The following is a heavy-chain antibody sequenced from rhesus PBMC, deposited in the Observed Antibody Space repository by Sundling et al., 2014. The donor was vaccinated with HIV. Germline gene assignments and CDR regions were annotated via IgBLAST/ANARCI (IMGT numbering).Heavy chain of an antibody. V-gene: IGHV3-136*01. J-gene: IGHJ3*01. CDR2: ISSGSSNI. CDR3: SRRPGIAGTEADAFDF. Sequence: EVQLVESGGGLVQPGGSLRLSCAASGFTFSSYGMSWVRQAPGKGLEWVSSISSGSSNIYYADSVKGRFTISRDNAKNSLSLQMNSLRAEDTAVYYCSRRPGIAGTEADAFDFWGQGLRVTVSS. D-gene: IGHD1-1-1*01. CDR1: GFTFSSYG.